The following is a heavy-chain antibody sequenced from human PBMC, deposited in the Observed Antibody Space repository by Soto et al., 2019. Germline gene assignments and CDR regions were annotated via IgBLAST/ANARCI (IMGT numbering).Heavy chain of an antibody. Sequence: SVKVSCKASGFTFTSSAVQWVRQARGQRLEWIGWIVVGGGNTNYAQKFQERVTITRDMSTSTAYMELSSLRSEDTAVYYCAAPHYGDYADYYYYYGMDVWGQGTTVNV. CDR2: IVVGGGNT. CDR3: AAPHYGDYADYYYYYGMDV. V-gene: IGHV1-58*01. D-gene: IGHD4-17*01. CDR1: GFTFTSSA. J-gene: IGHJ6*02.